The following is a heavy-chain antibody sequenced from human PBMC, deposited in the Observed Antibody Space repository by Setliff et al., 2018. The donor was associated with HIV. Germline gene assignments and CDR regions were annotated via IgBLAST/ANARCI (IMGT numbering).Heavy chain of an antibody. J-gene: IGHJ4*02. D-gene: IGHD2-2*01. CDR2: IYTSGST. Sequence: SETLSLTCTVSGGSISSETFSWNWIRQPAGKGLEWIGRIYTSGSTDYNPSLKSRVTMSVDTSKNQSSLKLSSVIAADTAVYYCARHAAGPDGPFDYWGQGTLVTVSS. CDR1: GGSISSETFS. CDR3: ARHAAGPDGPFDY. V-gene: IGHV4-61*02.